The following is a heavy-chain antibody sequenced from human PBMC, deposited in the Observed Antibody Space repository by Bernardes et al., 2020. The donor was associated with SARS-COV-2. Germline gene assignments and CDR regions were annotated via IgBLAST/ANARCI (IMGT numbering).Heavy chain of an antibody. V-gene: IGHV1-2*04. CDR1: GYTFTGYY. CDR2: INPNSGGT. D-gene: IGHD3-10*01. J-gene: IGHJ6*02. Sequence: ASVKVSCKASGYTFTGYYMHWVRQAPGQGLEWMGWINPNSGGTNYAQKFQGWVTMTRDTSISTAYMELSRLRSDDTAVYYCARDRVLWFGEETGYYYGMDVWVQGTTVTVSS. CDR3: ARDRVLWFGEETGYYYGMDV.